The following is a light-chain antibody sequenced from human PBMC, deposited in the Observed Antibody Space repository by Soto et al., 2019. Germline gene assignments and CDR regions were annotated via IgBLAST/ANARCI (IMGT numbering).Light chain of an antibody. CDR1: QSVSSN. CDR3: QQYFSTPPLT. Sequence: EIVMTQSPATLSVSPGERATLSCRASQSVSSNLAWYQQKPGQAPRLLIYGASTRATGIPARFSGSGSGTEFTLTISSLQSEDVAVDYCQQYFSTPPLTFGGGTKVEIK. J-gene: IGKJ4*01. V-gene: IGKV3-15*01. CDR2: GAS.